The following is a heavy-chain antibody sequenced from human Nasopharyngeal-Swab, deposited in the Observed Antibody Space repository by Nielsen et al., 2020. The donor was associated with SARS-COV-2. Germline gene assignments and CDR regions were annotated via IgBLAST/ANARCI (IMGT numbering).Heavy chain of an antibody. V-gene: IGHV4-34*01. J-gene: IGHJ4*02. Sequence: RQAPGKGLEWIGEINHSGSTNYNPSLKSRVTISVDTSKNQFSLKLSSVTAAGTAVYYCARGSLVVVTIAPFDYWGQGTLVTVSS. CDR3: ARGSLVVVTIAPFDY. CDR2: INHSGST. D-gene: IGHD3-22*01.